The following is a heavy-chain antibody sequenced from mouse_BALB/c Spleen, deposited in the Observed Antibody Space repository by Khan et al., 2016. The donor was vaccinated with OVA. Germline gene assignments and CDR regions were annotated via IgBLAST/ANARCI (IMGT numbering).Heavy chain of an antibody. CDR2: ISNGGGST. Sequence: EVELVESGGGLVQPGGSLKLSCSTSGFTFSDYFMSWVRPTPEKRLEWVAYISNGGGSTYYPDTVKGRFTISRANAKNTLYLQMSRRKSEDTALYYCARGTTVGAFDYWGQGTTLTVSS. J-gene: IGHJ2*01. V-gene: IGHV5-12*02. D-gene: IGHD1-1*01. CDR1: GFTFSDYF. CDR3: ARGTTVGAFDY.